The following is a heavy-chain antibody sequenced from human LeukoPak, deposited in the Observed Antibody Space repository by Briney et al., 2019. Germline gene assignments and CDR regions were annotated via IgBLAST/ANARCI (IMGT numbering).Heavy chain of an antibody. CDR1: GRSLSSSKYY. D-gene: IGHD6-19*01. V-gene: IGHV4-39*01. J-gene: IGHJ4*02. CDR2: IYYSGRT. CDR3: ARHASVDGNWPRPLDY. Sequence: SETLSLTCTVSGRSLSSSKYYWGWIRQPPGKGLEWIGHIYYSGRTYYKPSLKTRVTISVDTSKNQFSLKLTSVTAADTAVYYCARHASVDGNWPRPLDYWGQGSLVTVSS.